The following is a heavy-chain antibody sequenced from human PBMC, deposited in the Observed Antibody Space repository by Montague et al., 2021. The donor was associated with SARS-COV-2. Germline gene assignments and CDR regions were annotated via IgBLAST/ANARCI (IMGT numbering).Heavy chain of an antibody. D-gene: IGHD5-24*01. V-gene: IGHV4-59*13. CDR2: IYYVGRT. J-gene: IGHJ4*02. Sequence: SETLSLTCTVSGGSISSYYWSWIRQPPGKGLGGIGYIYYVGRTTYNPSLKSPSTTSEATSKNQSSLKLSSVTAADTAVYYCARGDVEMATIKSGGPFYHFDYWGQGTLVTVSS. CDR1: GGSISSYY. CDR3: ARGDVEMATIKSGGPFYHFDY.